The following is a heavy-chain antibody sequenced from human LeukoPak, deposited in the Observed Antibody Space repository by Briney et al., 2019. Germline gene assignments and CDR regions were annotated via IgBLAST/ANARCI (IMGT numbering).Heavy chain of an antibody. D-gene: IGHD1-26*01. Sequence: GGSLRLSCAASGFTFSSYGMHWVRQAPGKGLEWMAYIRYDGNNKYYADSVKGRFTISRDNSKNTLYLQMNSLRAEDTAVYYCAKDFGLKWELHSAPLDYWGQGTLVTVSS. V-gene: IGHV3-30*02. CDR2: IRYDGNNK. J-gene: IGHJ4*02. CDR3: AKDFGLKWELHSAPLDY. CDR1: GFTFSSYG.